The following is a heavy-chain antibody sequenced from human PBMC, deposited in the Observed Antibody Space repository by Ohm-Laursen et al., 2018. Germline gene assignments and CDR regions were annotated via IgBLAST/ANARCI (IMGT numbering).Heavy chain of an antibody. D-gene: IGHD2-15*01. J-gene: IGHJ4*02. CDR2: ITSSVSPV. CDR3: ARGGGNFDY. Sequence: SLRLSCSASGFTFSDYYMTWIRQAPGKGLEWVSYITSSVSPVYYADSVRGRFTISRDNAKNSLYLQMNSLRAEDTAVYYCARGGGNFDYWGQGTLVTVSS. CDR1: GFTFSDYY. V-gene: IGHV3-11*01.